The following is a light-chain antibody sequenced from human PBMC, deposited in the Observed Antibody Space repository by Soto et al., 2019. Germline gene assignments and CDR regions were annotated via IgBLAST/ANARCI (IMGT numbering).Light chain of an antibody. Sequence: EIELTQYHATLALSLGDTATLXWRASQSISINLAWYQQKPGQAPGLLIYDTSTRASGVPDRFSGSGSGTEFTLTISRLEPEDFAVYYCQQYGTSPQTFGQGTKVDIK. J-gene: IGKJ1*01. V-gene: IGKV3-20*01. CDR1: QSISIN. CDR2: DTS. CDR3: QQYGTSPQT.